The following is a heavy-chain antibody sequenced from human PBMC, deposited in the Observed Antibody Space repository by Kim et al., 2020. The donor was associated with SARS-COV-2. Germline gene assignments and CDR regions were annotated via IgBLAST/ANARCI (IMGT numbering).Heavy chain of an antibody. V-gene: IGHV4-59*01. CDR2: IYYSGST. D-gene: IGHD6-6*01. Sequence: SETLSLTCTVSGGSISSYYWSWIRQPPGKGLEWIGYIYYSGSTNYNPSLKSRVTISVDTSKNQFSLKLSSVTAADTAVYYCARSKNPRKYSSSSRHDAFDIWGQGTMVTVSS. CDR1: GGSISSYY. CDR3: ARSKNPRKYSSSSRHDAFDI. J-gene: IGHJ3*02.